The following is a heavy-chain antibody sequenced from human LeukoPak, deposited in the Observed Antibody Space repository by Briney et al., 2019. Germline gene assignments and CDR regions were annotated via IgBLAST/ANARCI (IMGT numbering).Heavy chain of an antibody. J-gene: IGHJ4*02. CDR3: ARSLTARGSYSDGGDY. CDR1: GYTFTNYG. V-gene: IGHV1-18*01. CDR2: ISAYNGNR. Sequence: GASVKVSCKASGYTFTNYGISWVRQAPGQGLEWMGWISAYNGNRNYAQKVKGRVTMTTDTSTSTAYMELGSLRSDDTAVYYCARSLTARGSYSDGGDYWGQGTLVTVSS. D-gene: IGHD1-26*01.